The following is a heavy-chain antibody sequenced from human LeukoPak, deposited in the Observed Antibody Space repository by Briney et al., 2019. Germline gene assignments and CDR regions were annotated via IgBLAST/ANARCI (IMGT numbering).Heavy chain of an antibody. V-gene: IGHV3-53*01. CDR1: GFTVSSNY. CDR3: ARVGYYDSSGPKNYYYYYYMDG. D-gene: IGHD3-22*01. J-gene: IGHJ6*03. CDR2: IYSGGST. Sequence: GGSLRLSCAASGFTVSSNYMSWVRQAPGKGLEWVSVIYSGGSTYYADSVKGRFTISRDNSKNTLYLQMNSLRAEDTAVYYCARVGYYDSSGPKNYYYYYYMDGWGKGTTVTISS.